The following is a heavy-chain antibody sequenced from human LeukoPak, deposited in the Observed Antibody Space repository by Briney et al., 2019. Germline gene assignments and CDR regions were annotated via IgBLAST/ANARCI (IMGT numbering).Heavy chain of an antibody. CDR1: GYSISTGYY. CDR3: ARDG. Sequence: PSETLSLTCTVSGYSISTGYYWGWIRQTPGKGLEWIASVFQSGSTCYNPSLESRVSMSVDMSKNQFSLKLKSVTAADTAVYYCARDGWGQGTLVTVFS. CDR2: VFQSGST. J-gene: IGHJ4*02. V-gene: IGHV4-38-2*02.